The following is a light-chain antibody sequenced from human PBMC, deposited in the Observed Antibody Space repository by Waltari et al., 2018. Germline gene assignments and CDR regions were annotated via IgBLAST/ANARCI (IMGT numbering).Light chain of an antibody. CDR1: SSDVGSYNF. J-gene: IGLJ3*02. V-gene: IGLV2-23*01. CDR2: EPP. CDR3: CSYAGSNTWG. Sequence: QSALTQPASVSGSPGQSITISCTGTSSDVGSYNFVSWYQQHPGNAPKLMSYEPPNRPSGVAARFSGSKSGNTASLTISGLQAEDEADYYCCSYAGSNTWGFGGGTKVTVL.